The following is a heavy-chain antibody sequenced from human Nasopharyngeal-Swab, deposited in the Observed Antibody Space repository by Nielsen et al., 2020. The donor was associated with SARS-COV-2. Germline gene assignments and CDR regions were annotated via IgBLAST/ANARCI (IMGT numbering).Heavy chain of an antibody. V-gene: IGHV3-48*02. CDR1: GFTLSSNG. Sequence: GGSLRLSCAASGFTLSSNGMHWVRQAPGKGLEWVAYISSSSTSYYADSVKGRFTISRDNAENSLYLQMNSLRDEDTAVYYCARDVALVSAALDYWSQGTLVTVSS. CDR3: ARDVALVSAALDY. D-gene: IGHD5/OR15-5a*01. CDR2: ISSSSTS. J-gene: IGHJ4*02.